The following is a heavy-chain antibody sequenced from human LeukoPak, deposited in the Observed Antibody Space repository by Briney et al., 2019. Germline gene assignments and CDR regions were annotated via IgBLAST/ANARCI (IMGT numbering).Heavy chain of an antibody. J-gene: IGHJ3*02. CDR3: AREEITMIVVVASGDAFDI. CDR1: GFTFSSYI. Sequence: GGSLRLSCAASGFTFSSYIMNWVRQAPGKGLEWVSYISSSSSTIYYADSVKGRFTISRDNAKNSLYLQMNSLRDEDTAVYYCAREEITMIVVVASGDAFDIWGQGTMVTVSS. D-gene: IGHD3-22*01. CDR2: ISSSSSTI. V-gene: IGHV3-48*02.